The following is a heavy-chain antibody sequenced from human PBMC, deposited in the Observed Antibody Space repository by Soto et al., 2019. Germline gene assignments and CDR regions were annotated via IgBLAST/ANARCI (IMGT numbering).Heavy chain of an antibody. CDR1: GFTFTSDA. D-gene: IGHD4-17*01. CDR2: ISGGGGST. CDR3: AKASTTVTNTRGLFDP. V-gene: IGHV3-23*01. J-gene: IGHJ5*02. Sequence: EVQLLGSGGGLVQPGGSLRLSCAASGFTFTSDAMSWVRQAPGKGLEWVSSISGGGGSTYYADSVKGRFTISRDNSKNTLYLQMNSLRAEDTAVYYCAKASTTVTNTRGLFDPWGQGTLVTVSS.